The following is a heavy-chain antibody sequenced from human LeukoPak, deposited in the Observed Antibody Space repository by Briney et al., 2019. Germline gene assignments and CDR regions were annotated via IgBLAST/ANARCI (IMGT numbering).Heavy chain of an antibody. CDR1: GGSLSSGGYY. J-gene: IGHJ4*02. CDR3: ARGTKGILTGYYLAY. V-gene: IGHV4-31*03. Sequence: SETLSLTCTVSGGSLSSGGYYWCWIRQHPGKGLEWIGYIYYSGSTYYNPSLKSRVTISVDTSKNQFSLKLSSVTAADTAVYYCARGTKGILTGYYLAYWGQGTLVTVSS. CDR2: IYYSGST. D-gene: IGHD3-9*01.